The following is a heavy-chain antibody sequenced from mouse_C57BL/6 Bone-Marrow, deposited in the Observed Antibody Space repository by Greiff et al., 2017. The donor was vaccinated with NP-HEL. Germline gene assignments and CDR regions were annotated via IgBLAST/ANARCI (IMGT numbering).Heavy chain of an antibody. Sequence: EVQRVESGGGLVQPKGSLKLSCAASGFSFNTYAMNWVRQAPGKGLEWVARIRSKSNNYATYYAASVKDRFTISRDDSESMLYLQINNVKTEDTAMYYCVRHDGYYNSWFAYWGQGTLVTVSA. CDR1: GFSFNTYA. V-gene: IGHV10-1*01. J-gene: IGHJ3*01. CDR2: IRSKSNNYAT. D-gene: IGHD2-3*01. CDR3: VRHDGYYNSWFAY.